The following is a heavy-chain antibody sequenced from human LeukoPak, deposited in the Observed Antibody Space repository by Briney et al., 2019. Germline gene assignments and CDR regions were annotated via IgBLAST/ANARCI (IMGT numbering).Heavy chain of an antibody. V-gene: IGHV4-59*01. CDR2: IYYSGTT. CDR3: ARAYCSGGSCYSSRGMFDP. Sequence: SETLSLTCAVYGGSFSGYYWSWIRQPPGKGLEWIGYIYYSGTTNYNPSLKSRVTISVDTSKKEISLKLSSVTAADTAVYYCARAYCSGGSCYSSRGMFDPWGQGTLVTVSS. J-gene: IGHJ5*02. CDR1: GGSFSGYY. D-gene: IGHD2-15*01.